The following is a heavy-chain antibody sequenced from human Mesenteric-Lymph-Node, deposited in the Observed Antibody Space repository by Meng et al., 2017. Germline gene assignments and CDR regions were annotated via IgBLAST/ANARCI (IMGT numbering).Heavy chain of an antibody. CDR2: ISSSGSTI. V-gene: IGHV3-48*03. CDR3: AREIGGCDY. Sequence: GESLKISCAASGFTFSSYEMNWVRQAAGKGLEWVSYISSSGSTIYYADSVKGRFTISRDNAKNTMYLQMNSLRAEDTAVYYCAREIGGCDYWVQGTLVTVSS. CDR1: GFTFSSYE. D-gene: IGHD4-23*01. J-gene: IGHJ4*02.